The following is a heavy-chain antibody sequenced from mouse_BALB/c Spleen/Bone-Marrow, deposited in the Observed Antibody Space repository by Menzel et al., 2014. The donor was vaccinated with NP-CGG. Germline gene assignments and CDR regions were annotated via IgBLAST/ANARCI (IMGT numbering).Heavy chain of an antibody. V-gene: IGHV7-3*02. CDR2: IKNKANDYTK. Sequence: EVKVVESGGELVKPGGSLKLSCETSYFTFTDYYMSWVSLPQGKALEWLGFIKNKANDYTKEYSASGKGRFTISRYNSQSILYLQMNSLRAEVSSTYFCARDTYGWDYWGEGTTLTVSS. J-gene: IGHJ2*01. CDR1: YFTFTDYY. CDR3: ARDTYGWDY. D-gene: IGHD1-1*01.